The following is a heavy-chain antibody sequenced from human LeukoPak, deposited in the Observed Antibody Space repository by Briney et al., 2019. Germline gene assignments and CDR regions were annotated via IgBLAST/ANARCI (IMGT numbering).Heavy chain of an antibody. CDR2: IYYSGST. CDR1: GGSISSYY. Sequence: SETLSLTCTVSGGSISSYYWSWIRQPPGKGLEWIGYIYYSGSTNYNPSLKSRVTISVDTSKNQFSLKLSSVTAADTAVYYCARDQAVAGHNWFDPWGQGTLVTVSS. V-gene: IGHV4-59*01. D-gene: IGHD6-19*01. J-gene: IGHJ5*02. CDR3: ARDQAVAGHNWFDP.